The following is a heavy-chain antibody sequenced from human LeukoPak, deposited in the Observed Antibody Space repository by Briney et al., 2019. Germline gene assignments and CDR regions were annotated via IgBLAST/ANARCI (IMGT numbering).Heavy chain of an antibody. CDR2: ISYDGSNK. CDR1: GFTFSSYA. D-gene: IGHD3-3*01. CDR3: ARGVEPILEWPGMGP. Sequence: PGGSLRLSCAASGFTFSSYAMHWVRQAPGKGLEWVAVISYDGSNKYYADSVKGRFTISRDNSKNTLYLQMNSLRAEDTAVYYCARGVEPILEWPGMGPWGQGTLVTVSS. V-gene: IGHV3-30-3*01. J-gene: IGHJ5*02.